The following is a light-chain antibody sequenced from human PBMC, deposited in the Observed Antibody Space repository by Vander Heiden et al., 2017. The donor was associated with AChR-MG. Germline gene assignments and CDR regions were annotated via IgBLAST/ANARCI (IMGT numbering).Light chain of an antibody. CDR2: EVS. V-gene: IGKV2D-29*01. J-gene: IGKJ2*01. CDR3: RQSIQVPFT. Sequence: DIVTTQTPPSLSVTPGQPSSSACESSQCLPHMGGSNYLYWYLQKPGQPPQLLIYEVSNRLSGVPDRLSGSGSGTDFTLKISRVEAEDVGVYYCRQSIQVPFTFGQGTKLDIK. CDR1: QCLPHMGGSNY.